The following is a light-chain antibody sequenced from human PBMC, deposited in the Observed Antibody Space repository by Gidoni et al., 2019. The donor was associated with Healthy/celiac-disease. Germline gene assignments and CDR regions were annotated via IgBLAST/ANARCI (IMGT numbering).Light chain of an antibody. CDR3: QAWDISTVV. Sequence: SYERTQPPSVSVSPGQTASITCSGVELGDTYACWYQQKPGQSPVMVIYQDSKRRSGIPERFSGSSSGTTATLTISGTQAMDEADYYCQAWDISTVVFGGGTKLTVL. J-gene: IGLJ2*01. V-gene: IGLV3-1*01. CDR2: QDS. CDR1: ELGDTY.